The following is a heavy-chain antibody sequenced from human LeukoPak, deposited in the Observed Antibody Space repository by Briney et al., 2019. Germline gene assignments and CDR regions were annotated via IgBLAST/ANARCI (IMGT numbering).Heavy chain of an antibody. D-gene: IGHD4-17*01. Sequence: QPGGSLRLSCAASGFSFRDYAVSWVRQAPGKGLVWVSRINSDGSSTTSADSVKGRFTISRDNAKNTLYLQMNSLRAEDTAVYYCAKGGATVIDYWGQGTLVTVSS. V-gene: IGHV3-74*01. J-gene: IGHJ4*02. CDR3: AKGGATVIDY. CDR1: GFSFRDYA. CDR2: INSDGSST.